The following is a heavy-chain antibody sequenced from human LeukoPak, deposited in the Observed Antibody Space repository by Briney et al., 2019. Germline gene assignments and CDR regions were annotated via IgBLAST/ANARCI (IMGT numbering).Heavy chain of an antibody. CDR3: AKEAPTDYAFDI. V-gene: IGHV4-39*07. Sequence: SETLSLTCTVSGGSISSSSYYWGWICQPPGKGLEWIGNIYHSGSTYYDPSLKSRVTISVDTSKKQLSLRLSSVTAADTAVYYCAKEAPTDYAFDIWGQGTMVTVS. J-gene: IGHJ3*02. CDR2: IYHSGST. CDR1: GGSISSSSYY. D-gene: IGHD3/OR15-3a*01.